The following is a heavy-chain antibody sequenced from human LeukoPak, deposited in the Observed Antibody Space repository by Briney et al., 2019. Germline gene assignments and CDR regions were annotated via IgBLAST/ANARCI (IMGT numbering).Heavy chain of an antibody. CDR3: ANGWYSDY. V-gene: IGHV4-39*01. CDR1: GGSISSSSYY. D-gene: IGHD6-19*01. Sequence: SETLSRTCTVSGGSISSSSYYWGWIRQPPGKGLEWIGSIYYSGSTYYNPSLKSRVTISVDTSKNQFSLKLSSVTAADTAVYYCANGWYSDYWGQGTLVTVSS. J-gene: IGHJ4*02. CDR2: IYYSGST.